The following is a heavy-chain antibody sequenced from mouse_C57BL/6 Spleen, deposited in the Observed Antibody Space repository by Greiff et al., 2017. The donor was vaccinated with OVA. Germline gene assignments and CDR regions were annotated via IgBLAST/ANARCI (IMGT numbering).Heavy chain of an antibody. Sequence: QVQLQQSGTELVKPGASVKLSCKASGYTFTSYWMHWVKQRPGQGLEWIGNINPSNGGTNYNEKFKSKATLTVDKSSSTAYMQLSSLTSEDSAVYYCARWSPLVEYYFDYWGQGTTLTVSS. CDR2: INPSNGGT. D-gene: IGHD1-1*01. CDR3: ARWSPLVEYYFDY. J-gene: IGHJ2*01. CDR1: GYTFTSYW. V-gene: IGHV1-53*01.